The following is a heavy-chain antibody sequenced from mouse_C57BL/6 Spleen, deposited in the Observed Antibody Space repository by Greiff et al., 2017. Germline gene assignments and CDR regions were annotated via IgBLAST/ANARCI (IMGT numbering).Heavy chain of an antibody. CDR2: INPSSGYT. CDR1: GYTFTSYT. J-gene: IGHJ2*01. D-gene: IGHD1-1*01. V-gene: IGHV1-4*01. Sequence: QVQLQQSGAELARPGASVKMSCKASGYTFTSYTMHWVKQRPGQGLEWIGYINPSSGYTKYNQKFKDKATLTADKSSSTAYMQLSSLTSEDSAVYYCASNYYGSSYDFDYGGQGTTRTVSS. CDR3: ASNYYGSSYDFDY.